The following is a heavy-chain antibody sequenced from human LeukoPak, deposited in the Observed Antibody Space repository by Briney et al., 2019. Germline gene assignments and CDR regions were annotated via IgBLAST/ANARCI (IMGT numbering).Heavy chain of an antibody. V-gene: IGHV3-53*01. CDR2: IYSGGST. CDR1: GFTVSNNY. CDR3: ARDGIVGATDY. J-gene: IGHJ4*02. Sequence: PGGSLRLSCAVSGFTVSNNYMSWVRQAPGKGLEWVSAIYSGGSTYYADSVKGRFTISRDYSENTVYLQMNSLRAEDTAVYYCARDGIVGATDYWGQGTLVTVSS. D-gene: IGHD1-26*01.